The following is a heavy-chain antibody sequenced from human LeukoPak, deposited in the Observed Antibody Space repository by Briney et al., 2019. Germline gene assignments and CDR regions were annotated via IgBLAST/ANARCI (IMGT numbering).Heavy chain of an antibody. CDR1: GGSISSYY. V-gene: IGHV4-4*07. CDR3: ARGQKYRNGYTVTELGSGYFAY. D-gene: IGHD5-18*01. Sequence: SETLSLTCTVSGGSISSYYWSWIRQPAGKGLEWIGRIYYSGSTYYNPSLKSRVTISIDTSKNQFSLTLSSVTTADAAVYYCARGQKYRNGYTVTELGSGYFAYWGQGTLVTVSS. J-gene: IGHJ4*02. CDR2: IYYSGST.